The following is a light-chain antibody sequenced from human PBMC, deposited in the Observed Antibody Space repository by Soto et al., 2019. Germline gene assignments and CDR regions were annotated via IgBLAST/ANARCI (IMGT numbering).Light chain of an antibody. CDR1: QSVSSN. Sequence: DIVMTQSPDSLSVSPGERATLSCRASQSVSSNLAWYQQKPGQAPRLFIYGASTRATSIPPRFSGSGSGTEFTLTISSLQPEDFATYYCQHFRSFPITFGQGTRLEIK. CDR3: QHFRSFPIT. J-gene: IGKJ5*01. V-gene: IGKV3-15*01. CDR2: GAS.